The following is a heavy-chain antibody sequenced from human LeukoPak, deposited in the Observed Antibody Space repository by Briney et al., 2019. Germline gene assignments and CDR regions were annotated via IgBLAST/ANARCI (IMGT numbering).Heavy chain of an antibody. V-gene: IGHV1-69*13. Sequence: SVKVSCKASGGTFSSYAISWVRQAPGQGLEWMGGIIPIFGTANYAQKFQGRVTITADESTSTAYMELSSLRSEDTAVYYCARDLGIGEGGYYYYYYMDVWGKGTTVTVSS. J-gene: IGHJ6*03. D-gene: IGHD2-21*01. CDR1: GGTFSSYA. CDR3: ARDLGIGEGGYYYYYYMDV. CDR2: IIPIFGTA.